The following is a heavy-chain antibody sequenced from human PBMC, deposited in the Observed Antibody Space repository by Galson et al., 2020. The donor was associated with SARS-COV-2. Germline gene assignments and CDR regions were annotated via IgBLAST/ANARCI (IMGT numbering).Heavy chain of an antibody. J-gene: IGHJ4*02. Sequence: TGGSLRLSCKGSGYSFTSYWIGWVRQMPGKGLEWMGIIYPGDSDTRYSPSFQGQVTISADKSISTAYLQWSSLKASDTAMYYCARRDYSWGGEETCFDYWGQGTLVTVSS. CDR1: GYSFTSYW. CDR2: IYPGDSDT. D-gene: IGHD4-4*01. V-gene: IGHV5-51*01. CDR3: ARRDYSWGGEETCFDY.